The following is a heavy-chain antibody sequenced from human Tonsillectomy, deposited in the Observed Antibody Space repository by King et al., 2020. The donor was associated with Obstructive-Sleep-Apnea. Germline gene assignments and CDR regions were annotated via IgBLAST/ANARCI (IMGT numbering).Heavy chain of an antibody. J-gene: IGHJ1*01. Sequence: TLKESGPTLVKPTQTLTLTCTFSVFSLSTSGVGVGWIRQPPGKALEWLALIYWDDDKRYSPSLKSRLTITKDTSKNQVVLTMTNMDPVDTATYYCAHRLGIVGAGGYFQHWGQGTLVTVSS. CDR3: AHRLGIVGAGGYFQH. D-gene: IGHD1-26*01. CDR2: IYWDDDK. V-gene: IGHV2-5*02. CDR1: VFSLSTSGVG.